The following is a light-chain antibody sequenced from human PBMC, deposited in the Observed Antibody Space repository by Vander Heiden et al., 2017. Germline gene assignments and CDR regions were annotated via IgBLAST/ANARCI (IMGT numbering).Light chain of an antibody. Sequence: QQSGQAPVLVIYEDSKRPSGISERVSGSSSGTVATLTISGAPVDDEADYYCDSTDSSGNHYVFATGTKVTVL. CDR3: DSTDSSGNHYV. V-gene: IGLV3-10*01. CDR2: EDS. J-gene: IGLJ1*01.